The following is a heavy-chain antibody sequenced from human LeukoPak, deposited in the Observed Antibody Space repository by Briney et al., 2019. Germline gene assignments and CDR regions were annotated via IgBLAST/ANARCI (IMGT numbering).Heavy chain of an antibody. J-gene: IGHJ4*02. CDR1: GFTFSSYA. Sequence: PGGSLRLSCAASGFTFSSYAMTWVRQAPGKGLEWVSSVSGSADSTSYADSVKGRFTISRDNSKNTLYLQMHSLRAEDTAVYFCAKYDYYDSNGYYSWGFDYWGQGTLVTVSS. CDR3: AKYDYYDSNGYYSWGFDY. D-gene: IGHD3-22*01. CDR2: VSGSADST. V-gene: IGHV3-23*01.